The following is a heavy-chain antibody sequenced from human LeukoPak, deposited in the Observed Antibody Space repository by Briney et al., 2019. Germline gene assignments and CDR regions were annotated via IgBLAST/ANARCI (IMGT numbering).Heavy chain of an antibody. Sequence: GGSLRLSCAASGFTFSSYAMSWVRQAPGKGLEWVSAISGSGGSTYYADSGKGRFTISRDNSKNTLYLQMNSLRAEDTAVYYCATTRYIVVVTAIPNWFDPWGQGTLVTVSS. J-gene: IGHJ5*02. CDR3: ATTRYIVVVTAIPNWFDP. V-gene: IGHV3-23*01. D-gene: IGHD2-21*02. CDR1: GFTFSSYA. CDR2: ISGSGGST.